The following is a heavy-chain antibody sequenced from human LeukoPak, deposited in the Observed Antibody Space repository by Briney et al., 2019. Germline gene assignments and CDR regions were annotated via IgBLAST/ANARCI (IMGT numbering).Heavy chain of an antibody. D-gene: IGHD4-17*01. V-gene: IGHV3-73*01. CDR3: TTILYGDYGTFDI. CDR2: IRSKANSYAT. Sequence: GGSLRLSCAASEFTFSASAMHWVRQASGKGLGWVGRIRSKANSYATAYAASVKGRFTISRDDSENTAYLQVNSLKTEDTAVYYCTTILYGDYGTFDIWGQGTMVTVST. CDR1: EFTFSASA. J-gene: IGHJ3*02.